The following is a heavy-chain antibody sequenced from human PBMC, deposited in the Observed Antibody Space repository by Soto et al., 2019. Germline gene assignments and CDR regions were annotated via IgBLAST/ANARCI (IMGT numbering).Heavy chain of an antibody. V-gene: IGHV4-34*01. CDR3: ARGDTWHLVDH. CDR1: GGSFSGYY. Sequence: KASETLSLTCAVYGGSFSGYYWSWIRQPPGKGLEWIGEINHSGSTNYDPSLKSRATMSVDTSKNQFSLKLSSVTAADTAVYYCARGDTWHLVDHWGQGTLVTVSS. CDR2: INHSGST. J-gene: IGHJ5*02.